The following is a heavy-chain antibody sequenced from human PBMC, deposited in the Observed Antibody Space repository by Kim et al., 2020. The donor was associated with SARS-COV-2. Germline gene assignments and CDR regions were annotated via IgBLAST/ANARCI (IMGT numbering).Heavy chain of an antibody. D-gene: IGHD3-22*01. CDR3: ATLYDSSGYYSWFDP. V-gene: IGHV1-18*04. CDR1: GYTFTSYG. J-gene: IGHJ5*02. Sequence: ASVKVSCKASGYTFTSYGISWARQAPGQGLEWMGWISAYNGNTNSAQKLQGRVTMTTDTSTSTAYMELRSLRSDDTAVYYCATLYDSSGYYSWFDPWGQGTLVTVSS. CDR2: ISAYNGNT.